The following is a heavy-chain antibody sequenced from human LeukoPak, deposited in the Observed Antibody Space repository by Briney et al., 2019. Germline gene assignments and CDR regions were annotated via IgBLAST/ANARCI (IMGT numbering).Heavy chain of an antibody. V-gene: IGHV4-59*08. D-gene: IGHD1-1*01. Sequence: SETLSLTCTVSGGSISSYYWSWIRQPPGKGLEWIGYIDYSGSTNYNSSLRSRVTISVDRSKNQFSLKVRSVTAADTAVYYCARLNGGYWGQGTLVTVSS. J-gene: IGHJ4*02. CDR1: GGSISSYY. CDR3: ARLNGGY. CDR2: IDYSGST.